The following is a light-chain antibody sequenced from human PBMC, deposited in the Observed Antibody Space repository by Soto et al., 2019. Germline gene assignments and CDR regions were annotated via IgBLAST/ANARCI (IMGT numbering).Light chain of an antibody. Sequence: QSVLTQPPSASGTPGQRVTISCSGSSSNIGSNYVYWYQQLPGTAPKLLIYRNNQRPSGVPDRLSGSESGTSASLAISGLRSEDEADYYCAAWDDSLSGLYVFGTGTKLTVL. CDR2: RNN. CDR1: SSNIGSNY. J-gene: IGLJ1*01. V-gene: IGLV1-47*01. CDR3: AAWDDSLSGLYV.